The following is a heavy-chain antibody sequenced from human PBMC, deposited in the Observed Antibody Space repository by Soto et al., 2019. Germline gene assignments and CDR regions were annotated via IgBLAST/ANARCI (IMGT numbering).Heavy chain of an antibody. CDR2: INDGGSA. CDR1: GGSFSGYS. CDR3: ARGLFSETHSSGGWYVFDY. J-gene: IGHJ4*02. Sequence: QVQLQQWGAGLLKPSETLSLTCAAYGGSFSGYSWTWIRQSPGKGLEWIGQINDGGSANYNPSLRSGVSISVDTSNNEFFLALSSVPAADTAVYYCARGLFSETHSSGGWYVFDYWGQGTLVTVSS. D-gene: IGHD3-10*01. V-gene: IGHV4-34*01.